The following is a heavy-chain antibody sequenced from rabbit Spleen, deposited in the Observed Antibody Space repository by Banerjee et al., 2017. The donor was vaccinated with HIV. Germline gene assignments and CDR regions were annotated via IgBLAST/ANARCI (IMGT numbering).Heavy chain of an antibody. CDR2: NDTGSSGYT. J-gene: IGHJ6*01. CDR1: GVSCSRHSY. CDR3: VRDAGSSFSSYGLDL. V-gene: IGHV1S40*01. D-gene: IGHD8-1*01. Sequence: SEEAGGVLGKPGEALTITGKASGVSCSRHSYMCWVRQAPGKGLEWVAFNDTGSSGYTYFASWAQGRFPISKPSSTAVPLHMTNVTAADTAPYFCVRDAGSSFSSYGLDLWGPGTLVTVS.